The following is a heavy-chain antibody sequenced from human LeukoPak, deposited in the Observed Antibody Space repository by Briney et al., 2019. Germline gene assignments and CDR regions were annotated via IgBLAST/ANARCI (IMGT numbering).Heavy chain of an antibody. Sequence: GESLKISCKGSGYSFTSYWIGWVRQMPGKGLEWMGIIYPGDSGTRYSPSFQGQVTISADKSISTAYLQWSSLKASDTAMYYCARSHCSSTSCLNWFDPWGQGTLVTVSS. CDR2: IYPGDSGT. CDR1: GYSFTSYW. CDR3: ARSHCSSTSCLNWFDP. V-gene: IGHV5-51*01. J-gene: IGHJ5*02. D-gene: IGHD2-2*01.